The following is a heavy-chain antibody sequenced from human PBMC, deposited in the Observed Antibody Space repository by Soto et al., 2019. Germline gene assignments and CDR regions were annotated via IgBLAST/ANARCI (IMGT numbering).Heavy chain of an antibody. V-gene: IGHV3-23*01. J-gene: IGHJ4*02. D-gene: IGHD1-20*01. CDR3: AKPPDYNWNDY. Sequence: EVPLLESGGGLVQPGGSLRLSCAASGFTFSNYAMSWVRQAPGKGLEWISAVSGSGGSTYYADSVKGRFTISRDNSKDTLYLQMNNLRAEDTAVYYCAKPPDYNWNDYWGQGTLVTVSS. CDR1: GFTFSNYA. CDR2: VSGSGGST.